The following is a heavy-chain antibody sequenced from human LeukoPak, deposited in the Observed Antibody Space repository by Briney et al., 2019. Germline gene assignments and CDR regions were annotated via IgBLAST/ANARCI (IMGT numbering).Heavy chain of an antibody. V-gene: IGHV4-34*01. D-gene: IGHD2-15*01. Sequence: SETLSLTCAASGGSFSGYYWSWIRQPPGKGLEWIGEINHSGSTNYNPSLKSRVTISVDTSKNQFSLKLSSVTAADTAVYYCARWYDWFNPWGQGTLVTVSS. CDR1: GGSFSGYY. J-gene: IGHJ5*02. CDR2: INHSGST. CDR3: ARWYDWFNP.